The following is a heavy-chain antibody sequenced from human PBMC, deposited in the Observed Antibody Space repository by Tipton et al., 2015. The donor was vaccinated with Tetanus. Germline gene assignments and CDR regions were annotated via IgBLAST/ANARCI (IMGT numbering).Heavy chain of an antibody. CDR2: INPSGGST. D-gene: IGHD2-2*01. V-gene: IGHV1-46*01. CDR3: ARDEGKYQLLLPTTNDY. J-gene: IGHJ4*02. Sequence: QVQLVQSGAEVKKPGASVKVSCKASGYTFTSYYMHWVRQAPGQGLEWMGIINPSGGSTSYAQKFQGRVTMTRDTSTSTVYMELSSLRSEDTAVYYCARDEGKYQLLLPTTNDYWGQGTLVTVSS. CDR1: GYTFTSYY.